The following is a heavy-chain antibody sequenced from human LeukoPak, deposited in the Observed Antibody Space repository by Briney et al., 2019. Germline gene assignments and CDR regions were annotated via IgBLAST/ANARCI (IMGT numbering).Heavy chain of an antibody. J-gene: IGHJ6*02. CDR2: IYYSGST. Sequence: SETLSLTCTVSGGSISGSSYYWGWIRQPPGKGLEWIGSIYYSGSTYYNPSLKSRVTISVDTSKIQFSLNLSSVTAADTAVYYCARHVASSSWYLQNGMDVWGQGTTVTVSS. CDR1: GGSISGSSYY. CDR3: ARHVASSSWYLQNGMDV. V-gene: IGHV4-39*01. D-gene: IGHD6-13*01.